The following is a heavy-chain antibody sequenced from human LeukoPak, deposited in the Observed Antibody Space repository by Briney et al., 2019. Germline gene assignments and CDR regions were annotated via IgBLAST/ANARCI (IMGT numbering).Heavy chain of an antibody. V-gene: IGHV3-23*01. J-gene: IGHJ6*02. CDR2: ISGSGGST. D-gene: IGHD3-16*01. CDR3: AKDGGGSPGDYYYYGMDV. Sequence: GGSLRLSCAASGSTFSSYAMSWVRQAPGKGLEWVSAISGSGGSTYYADSVKGRFTISRDNSKNTLYLQMNSLRAEDTAVYYCAKDGGGSPGDYYYYGMDVWGQGTTVTVSS. CDR1: GSTFSSYA.